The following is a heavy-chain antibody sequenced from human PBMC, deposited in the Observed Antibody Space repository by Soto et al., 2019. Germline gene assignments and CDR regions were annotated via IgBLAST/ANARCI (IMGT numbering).Heavy chain of an antibody. J-gene: IGHJ6*02. V-gene: IGHV4-4*02. CDR1: GGSISTNEW. D-gene: IGHD3-10*01. CDR2: IYHGET. Sequence: QVQLQESGPRLVKPSGTLSLTCSVSGGSISTNEWWTWVRQSPGKTLEWIGDIYHGETTYNPALKSRVTISTDKSEKQFYLGLISATAADTAIYYCARARTEGEGFDFYYGLDVWGQGATVTVSS. CDR3: ARARTEGEGFDFYYGLDV.